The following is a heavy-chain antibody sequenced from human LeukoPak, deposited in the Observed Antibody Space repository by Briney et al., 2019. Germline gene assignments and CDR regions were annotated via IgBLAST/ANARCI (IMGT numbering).Heavy chain of an antibody. D-gene: IGHD2-21*02. CDR2: ISAYNGNT. CDR1: GYTFTSYG. Sequence: GASVKVSCKASGYTFTSYGISWVRQAPGQGPEWMGWISAYNGNTNYAQKLQGRVTMTTDTSTSTAYMELRSLRSDDTAVYYCARDEFIWRRSVVVTAIPFDYWGQGTLVTVSS. CDR3: ARDEFIWRRSVVVTAIPFDY. J-gene: IGHJ4*02. V-gene: IGHV1-18*01.